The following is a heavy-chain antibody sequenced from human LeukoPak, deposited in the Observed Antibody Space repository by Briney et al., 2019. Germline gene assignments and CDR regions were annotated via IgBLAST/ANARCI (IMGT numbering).Heavy chain of an antibody. CDR3: ASDEPYYYDSSGGLDY. Sequence: AEKVSCKASGGAFSSYDICWVRQAPGQGSEWVGGGIPILGTANYAQKFQGRVTITTDESTSTAYMELSSLRSEDTAVYYCASDEPYYYDSSGGLDYWGQGTLVTVSS. CDR1: GGAFSSYD. D-gene: IGHD3-22*01. V-gene: IGHV1-69*05. CDR2: GIPILGTA. J-gene: IGHJ4*02.